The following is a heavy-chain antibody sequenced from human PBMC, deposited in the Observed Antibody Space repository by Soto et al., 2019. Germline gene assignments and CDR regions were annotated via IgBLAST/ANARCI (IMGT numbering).Heavy chain of an antibody. J-gene: IGHJ4*02. CDR3: AKDSWIQLWFDY. CDR2: ISGSGGST. V-gene: IGHV3-23*01. CDR1: GFTFSSYA. Sequence: EVQLLESGGGLVQPGGSLRLSCAASGFTFSSYAMSWVRQAPGKGLEWVPAISGSGGSTYYADSVKGRFTISRDNSKNTLYLQMNSLRAEDTAVYYCAKDSWIQLWFDYWGQGTLVTVSS. D-gene: IGHD5-18*01.